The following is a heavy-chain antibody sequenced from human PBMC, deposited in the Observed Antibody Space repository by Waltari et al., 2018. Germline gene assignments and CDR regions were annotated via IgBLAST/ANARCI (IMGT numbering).Heavy chain of an antibody. CDR2: INPSGGST. CDR3: ARSYCGGDCYFGWFDP. Sequence: QVQLVQSGAAVKKPGASVKVSCKASGYTFTSYYMHWVRQAPGQGLEWMGIINPSGGSTSYAQKFQGRVTMTRDTSTSTVYMELSSLRSEDTAVYYCARSYCGGDCYFGWFDPWGQGTLVTVSS. D-gene: IGHD2-21*01. V-gene: IGHV1-46*01. J-gene: IGHJ5*02. CDR1: GYTFTSYY.